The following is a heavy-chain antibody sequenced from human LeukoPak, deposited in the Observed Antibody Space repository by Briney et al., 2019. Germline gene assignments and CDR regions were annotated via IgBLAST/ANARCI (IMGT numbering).Heavy chain of an antibody. D-gene: IGHD2-2*02. J-gene: IGHJ6*03. Sequence: GGSLRLSCAASGFTFSSYWMSWVRQAPGKGLEWVSSISSSSSYIYYADSVKGRFTISRDNAKNSLYLQMNSLRAEDTAVYYCARVREDIVVVPAAIGDYYYYMDVWGKGTTVTVSS. V-gene: IGHV3-21*01. CDR3: ARVREDIVVVPAAIGDYYYYMDV. CDR2: ISSSSSYI. CDR1: GFTFSSYW.